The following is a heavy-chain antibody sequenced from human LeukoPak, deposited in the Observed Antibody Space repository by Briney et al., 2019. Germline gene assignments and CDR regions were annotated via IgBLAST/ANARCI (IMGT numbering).Heavy chain of an antibody. CDR1: GGSISSYY. CDR2: IYYSGST. Sequence: SETLSLTCTVSGGSISSYYWSWIQQPPGKGLEWIGYIYYSGSTNYNPSLKSRVTISVDTSKNQFSLKLSSVTAADTAVYYCASSPRYNWNYLYYFDYWGQGTLVTVSS. J-gene: IGHJ4*02. CDR3: ASSPRYNWNYLYYFDY. D-gene: IGHD1-7*01. V-gene: IGHV4-59*01.